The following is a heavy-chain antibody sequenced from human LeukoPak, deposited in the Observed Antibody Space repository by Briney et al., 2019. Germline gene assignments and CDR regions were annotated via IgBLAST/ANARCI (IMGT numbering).Heavy chain of an antibody. V-gene: IGHV3-21*01. CDR2: ISSSSSYI. J-gene: IGHJ6*03. Sequence: GGSLRLSCAASGFTFSSYSMNWVRQAPGKGLEWVSSISSSSSYIYYADSVKGRFTISRDNAKNSLYLQMNSLRAEDTAVYYCARAGRKSRGVDIVRKKETGYYYYMDVWGKGTTVTVSS. CDR1: GFTFSSYS. D-gene: IGHD2-15*01. CDR3: ARAGRKSRGVDIVRKKETGYYYYMDV.